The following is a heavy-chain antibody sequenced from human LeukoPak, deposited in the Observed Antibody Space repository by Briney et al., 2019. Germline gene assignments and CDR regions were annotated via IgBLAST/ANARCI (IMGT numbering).Heavy chain of an antibody. CDR1: GGSFSGYY. CDR3: ARNYNYGRYFFAS. Sequence: PSETLSLSCAFYGGSFSGYYLNWIRPPPGKGLEWIGEINRGGSTNYNPSLKSRITISVDTSKTQFSLRLTSVTAADTAVYYCARNYNYGRYFFASWGQGILVTASS. CDR2: INRGGST. V-gene: IGHV4-34*01. D-gene: IGHD3-10*01. J-gene: IGHJ4*02.